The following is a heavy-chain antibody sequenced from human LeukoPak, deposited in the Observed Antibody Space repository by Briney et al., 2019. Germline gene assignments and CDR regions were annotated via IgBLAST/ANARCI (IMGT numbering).Heavy chain of an antibody. CDR2: IWYDGRNK. CDR1: GFTFSSHG. J-gene: IGHJ6*02. V-gene: IGHV3-33*01. D-gene: IGHD2-2*01. Sequence: GGSLRLSCAASGFTFSSHGMHWVRQAPGKGLEWVAVIWYDGRNKYYADSVKGRFTISRDNSKNTLYLQMNSLRAEDTAVYYCARGTYQLLSYYYYYYGMDVWGQGTTVTVSS. CDR3: ARGTYQLLSYYYYYYGMDV.